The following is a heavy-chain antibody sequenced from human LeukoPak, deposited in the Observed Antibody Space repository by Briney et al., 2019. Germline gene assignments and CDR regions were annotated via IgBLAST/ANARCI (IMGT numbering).Heavy chain of an antibody. V-gene: IGHV3-23*01. Sequence: GGSLRLSCAASGLTLSNSAMGWVRQAPGKGLEWVSVISRSGENTYYADSVKGRFTVSRDSSKNTLYVQMNSLRAEDTAVYYCARGWRGELDYWGQGTLVTVSS. CDR3: ARGWRGELDY. J-gene: IGHJ4*02. CDR1: GLTLSNSA. CDR2: ISRSGENT. D-gene: IGHD1-26*01.